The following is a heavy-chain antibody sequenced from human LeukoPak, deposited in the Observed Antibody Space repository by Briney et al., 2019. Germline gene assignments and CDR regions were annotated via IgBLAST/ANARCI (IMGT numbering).Heavy chain of an antibody. D-gene: IGHD2-21*02. V-gene: IGHV1-18*01. Sequence: GASVKVSCKASGYTFTSYGISWVRQAPGQGLEWMGWISAYNGNTNYAQKLQGRVTMTTDTSTGTAYMELRSLRSDDTAVYYCARMTYCGGDCYNTFDYWGQGTLVTVSS. CDR3: ARMTYCGGDCYNTFDY. J-gene: IGHJ4*02. CDR1: GYTFTSYG. CDR2: ISAYNGNT.